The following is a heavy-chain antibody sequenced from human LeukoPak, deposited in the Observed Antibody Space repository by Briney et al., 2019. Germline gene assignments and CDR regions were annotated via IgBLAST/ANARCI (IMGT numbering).Heavy chain of an antibody. D-gene: IGHD4-17*01. CDR1: GFTFDDYG. J-gene: IGHJ5*02. CDR3: TRHSDYGDYYNRFDP. V-gene: IGHV3-20*04. CDR2: INWNGGSR. Sequence: GGSLRLSCAASGFTFDDYGMSWVRQAPGKGLEWVSGINWNGGSRGYADSVKGRFTISRDNAKNSLYLQMNSLRAEDTALYYCTRHSDYGDYYNRFDPWGQGTLVTVSS.